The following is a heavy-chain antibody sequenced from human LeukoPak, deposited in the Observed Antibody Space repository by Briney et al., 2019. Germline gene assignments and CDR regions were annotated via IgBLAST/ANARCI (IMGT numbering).Heavy chain of an antibody. CDR1: GFTFSSYS. CDR2: ISSSSSYI. D-gene: IGHD3-10*01. Sequence: GGSLRLSCAASGFTFSSYSMNWVRQAPGKGLEWVSSISSSSSYIYYADSVRGRFTISRDNAKNSLYLQMNSLRAEDTAVYYCARDLLTYYYGSGSYSHGMDVWGQGTTVTVSS. CDR3: ARDLLTYYYGSGSYSHGMDV. J-gene: IGHJ6*02. V-gene: IGHV3-21*01.